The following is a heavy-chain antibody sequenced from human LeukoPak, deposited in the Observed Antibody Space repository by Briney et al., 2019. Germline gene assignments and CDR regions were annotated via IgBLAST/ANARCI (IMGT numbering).Heavy chain of an antibody. J-gene: IGHJ4*02. CDR1: GGSISSSSYY. V-gene: IGHV4-39*07. D-gene: IGHD6-19*01. Sequence: SETLSLTCTVSGGSISSSSYYWGWIRQPPGKGLEWIGSIYYSGSTYYNPSLKSRVTISVDTSKNQFSLKLSSVTAADTAVYYCALREAVAGALEIDYWGQGTLVTVSS. CDR2: IYYSGST. CDR3: ALREAVAGALEIDY.